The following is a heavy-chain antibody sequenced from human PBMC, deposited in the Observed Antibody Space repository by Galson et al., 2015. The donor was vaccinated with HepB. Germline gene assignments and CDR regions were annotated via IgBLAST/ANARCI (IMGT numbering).Heavy chain of an antibody. D-gene: IGHD1-1*01. CDR1: GYTFSTYS. Sequence: SVKVSCKASGYTFSTYSITWVRQAPGQGLEWMGWISPYNRDTNYTRKFQGRVTMTTDTFTSTAYMELRSLRSDDTALYYCARQKGTRMPFDYWGQGTLVAVSS. J-gene: IGHJ4*02. V-gene: IGHV1-18*01. CDR2: ISPYNRDT. CDR3: ARQKGTRMPFDY.